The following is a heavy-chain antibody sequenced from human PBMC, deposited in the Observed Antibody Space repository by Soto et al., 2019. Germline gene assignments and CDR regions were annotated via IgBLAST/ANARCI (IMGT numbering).Heavy chain of an antibody. D-gene: IGHD1-26*01. CDR2: IYYSGST. J-gene: IGHJ6*02. Sequence: LSLTCTVSGGSISSGGYYWSWIRQHPGKGLEWIGYIYYSGSTYYNPSLKSRVTISVDTSKNQFSLKLSSVTAADTAVYYCARGEWELPRSYYYYGMDVWGQGTTVTVSS. CDR3: ARGEWELPRSYYYYGMDV. CDR1: GGSISSGGYY. V-gene: IGHV4-31*03.